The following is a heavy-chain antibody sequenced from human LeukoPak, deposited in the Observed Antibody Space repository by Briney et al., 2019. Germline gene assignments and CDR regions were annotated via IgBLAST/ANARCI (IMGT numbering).Heavy chain of an antibody. CDR2: ISYDGSNK. V-gene: IGHV3-30*18. J-gene: IGHJ4*02. D-gene: IGHD4-17*01. CDR1: GFTFSSYG. CDR3: ANLYGDYSGRGLDY. Sequence: GGSLRLSCAASGFTFSSYGMHWVRQAPGKGLEWVAVISYDGSNKYYADSAKGRFTISRDNSKNTLYLQMNSLRAEDTAVYYCANLYGDYSGRGLDYWGQGTLVTVSS.